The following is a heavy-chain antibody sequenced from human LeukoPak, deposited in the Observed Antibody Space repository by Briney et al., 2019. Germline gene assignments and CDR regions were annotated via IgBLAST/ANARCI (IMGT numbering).Heavy chain of an antibody. V-gene: IGHV1-2*02. CDR2: INSNSGDT. J-gene: IGHJ4*02. CDR1: GYTFTGYY. D-gene: IGHD2-15*01. CDR3: ARPYCSGGSCHDYFDY. Sequence: ASVKVSCKASGYTFTGYYMHWVRQVPGQGLEWMGWINSNSGDTNYAQKFQGRVTMTRDTSISTAYMELSRLRSDDTAVYYCARPYCSGGSCHDYFDYWGQGTLVTVSS.